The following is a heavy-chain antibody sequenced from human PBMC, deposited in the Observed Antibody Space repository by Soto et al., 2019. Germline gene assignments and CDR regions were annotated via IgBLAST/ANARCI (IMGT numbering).Heavy chain of an antibody. J-gene: IGHJ4*02. V-gene: IGHV4-59*01. D-gene: IGHD3-3*01. CDR3: ARVLTDFWSGKTPYYFDY. CDR2: IYYSGST. Sequence: SWTRQPPGKGLEWIGYIYYSGSTNYNPSLKSRVTISVDTSKNQFSLKLSSVTAADTAVYYCARVLTDFWSGKTPYYFDYWGQGTLVTVS.